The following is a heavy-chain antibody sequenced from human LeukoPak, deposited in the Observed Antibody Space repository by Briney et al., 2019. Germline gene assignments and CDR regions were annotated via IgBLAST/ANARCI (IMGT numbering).Heavy chain of an antibody. CDR3: ASGGSYYGGGFDY. CDR1: GFTFSSYG. Sequence: GGSLRLSCAASGFTFSSYGMHWVRQAPGKGLEWVAFIRYDRSNKYYADSVKGRFTISRDNSKNTLYLQMNSLRAEDTAVYYCASGGSYYGGGFDYWGQGTLVTVCS. CDR2: IRYDRSNK. D-gene: IGHD1-26*01. V-gene: IGHV3-30*02. J-gene: IGHJ4*02.